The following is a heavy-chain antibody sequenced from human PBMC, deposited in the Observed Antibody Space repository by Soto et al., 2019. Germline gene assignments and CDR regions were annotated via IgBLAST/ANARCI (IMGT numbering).Heavy chain of an antibody. V-gene: IGHV3-21*01. Sequence: EVQLVESGGGLVEPGGSLRLSCAASGFTFSSYTMNWVRQAPGKGLEWVSSISSSSNYIYYADSVKGRFTISRDNAKNSLHLQMNSLRADDTAVYYCARGYDSFDYWGQGTLVTVSS. CDR1: GFTFSSYT. D-gene: IGHD3-22*01. CDR2: ISSSSNYI. J-gene: IGHJ4*02. CDR3: ARGYDSFDY.